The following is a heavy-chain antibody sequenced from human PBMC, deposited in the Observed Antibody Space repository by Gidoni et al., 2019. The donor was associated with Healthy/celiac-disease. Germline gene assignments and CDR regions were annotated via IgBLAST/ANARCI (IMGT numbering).Heavy chain of an antibody. CDR1: GFTFSSYA. J-gene: IGHJ4*02. Sequence: EVQLLESGGGLVQPGGSLRLSCAASGFTFSSYAMSWVRQAPGKGLEWVSAISGSGGSTYYADSVKGRFTISRDNSKNTLYLQMNSLRAEDTAVYYCAALWFGELLRDDYWGQGTLVTVSS. V-gene: IGHV3-23*01. CDR3: AALWFGELLRDDY. CDR2: ISGSGGST. D-gene: IGHD3-10*01.